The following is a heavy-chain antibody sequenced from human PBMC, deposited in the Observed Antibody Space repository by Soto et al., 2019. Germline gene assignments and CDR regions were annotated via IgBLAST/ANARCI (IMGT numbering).Heavy chain of an antibody. CDR2: IYPGDSDT. V-gene: IGHV5-51*01. D-gene: IGHD1-26*01. J-gene: IGHJ4*02. Sequence: GESLKISCKASGYSFTSYWIGWVRQMPGKGLEWMGIIYPGDSDTIYSPSFQGQVTISADKSISTAYLQWKSLKASDTAMYYCARPAYSASYYYFDQWGQGTPVTVSS. CDR3: ARPAYSASYYYFDQ. CDR1: GYSFTSYW.